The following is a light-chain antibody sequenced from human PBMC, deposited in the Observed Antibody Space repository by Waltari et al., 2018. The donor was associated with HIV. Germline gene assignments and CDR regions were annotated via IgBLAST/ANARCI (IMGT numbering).Light chain of an antibody. V-gene: IGLV2-23*02. Sequence: QSALTQPAPVPGSSGQSITIPCTGTSSNVGSYNLVSWYQQHPGRAPKVMIYEVSKRPSGVSNRFSGSKSGNTASLTISGLQAEDEADYYCCSYTGSNPFLLFGGGTKLTVL. J-gene: IGLJ2*01. CDR3: CSYTGSNPFLL. CDR2: EVS. CDR1: SSNVGSYNL.